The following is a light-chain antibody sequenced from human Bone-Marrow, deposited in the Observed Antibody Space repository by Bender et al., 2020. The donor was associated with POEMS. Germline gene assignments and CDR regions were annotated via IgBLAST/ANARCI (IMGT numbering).Light chain of an antibody. CDR1: ELPRRY. J-gene: IGLJ3*02. Sequence: SYELTQPPSVSVSPGQTAKITCSGDELPRRYVYWFQRKSGQAPALVIYQDDKRFSGIPERFSGSSSGATATLTISGAQVEDDADYYCYSTDRTGDQGVFGGGTRLPVL. CDR3: YSTDRTGDQGV. V-gene: IGLV3-10*01. CDR2: QDD.